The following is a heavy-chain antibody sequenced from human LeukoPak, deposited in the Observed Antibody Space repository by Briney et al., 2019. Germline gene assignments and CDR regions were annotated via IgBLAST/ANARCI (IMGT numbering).Heavy chain of an antibody. CDR1: GYTFTDYY. J-gene: IGHJ5*02. Sequence: GASVKVSCKASGYTFTDYYMHWVRQAPGQGLEWVGWINPISGGTHYTENFQARVTMTRDTSISTAYMDLSRLRSDDTAVYYCARGGGLQSTVANWFDPWGQGTLVTVSS. CDR2: INPISGGT. V-gene: IGHV1-2*02. D-gene: IGHD4-23*01. CDR3: ARGGGLQSTVANWFDP.